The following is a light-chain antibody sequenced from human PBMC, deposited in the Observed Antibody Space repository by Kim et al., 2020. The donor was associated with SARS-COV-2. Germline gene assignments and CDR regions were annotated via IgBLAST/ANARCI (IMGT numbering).Light chain of an antibody. CDR3: SSYADTNNLV. CDR1: SRDVGGYDH. J-gene: IGLJ2*01. Sequence: QSVTISCTGSSRDVGGYDHVSWYQQHPGEAPKLIIYEVSRRPSGIIIDRFSGSKSGNTASLTVSGLQAEDEAYYYCSSYADTNNLVFGGGTQLTVL. CDR2: EVS. V-gene: IGLV2-8*01.